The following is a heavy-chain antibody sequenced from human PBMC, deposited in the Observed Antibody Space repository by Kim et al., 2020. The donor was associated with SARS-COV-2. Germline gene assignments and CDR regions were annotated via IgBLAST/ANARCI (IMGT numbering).Heavy chain of an antibody. J-gene: IGHJ4*02. CDR3: VRGGNCNYADY. D-gene: IGHD1-7*01. CDR2: KP. Sequence: KPNYASEFQGRVTLHTDTSTSTAYMHLTSLTSDATAVYYCVRGGNCNYADYWGQGTLVTVSS. V-gene: IGHV1-18*01.